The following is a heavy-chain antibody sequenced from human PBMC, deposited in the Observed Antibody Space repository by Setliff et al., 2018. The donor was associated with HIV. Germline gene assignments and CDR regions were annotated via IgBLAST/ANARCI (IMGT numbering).Heavy chain of an antibody. V-gene: IGHV1-2*06. CDR2: ISPNNGVA. CDR1: EYMILAYK. J-gene: IGHJ3*01. Sequence: ASVQVSCKATEYMILAYKMNWVRQAPGQGLEWIGRISPNNGVAEYAPKFQGRVIMTLDTSISTAYLEIPRLTSDDAAVYYCARPRVFDSFDVWGQGTMVTVSS. CDR3: ARPRVFDSFDV.